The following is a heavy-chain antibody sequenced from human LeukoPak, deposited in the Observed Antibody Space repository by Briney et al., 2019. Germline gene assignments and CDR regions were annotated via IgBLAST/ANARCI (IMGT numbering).Heavy chain of an antibody. CDR2: IRYDGSNK. Sequence: GGSLRLSCAASGFTFSSYGMHWVRQAPGKGLEWVAFIRYDGSNKYYADSVKGRFAISRDNSKNTLYLQMNSLRAEDTAVYYCAKDYLAAAGIMFYFDYWGQGTLVTVSS. D-gene: IGHD6-13*01. J-gene: IGHJ4*02. V-gene: IGHV3-30*02. CDR3: AKDYLAAAGIMFYFDY. CDR1: GFTFSSYG.